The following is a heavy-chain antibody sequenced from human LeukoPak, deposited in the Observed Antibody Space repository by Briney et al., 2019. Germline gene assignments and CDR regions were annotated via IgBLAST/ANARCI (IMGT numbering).Heavy chain of an antibody. CDR1: GYTFTGYY. CDR3: AREGIAEGSAVDY. CDR2: INPNSGGT. V-gene: IGHV1-2*04. Sequence: ASVKVSCKASGYTFTGYYMHWVRQAPGQGLEWMGWINPNSGGTNYAQKFQGWVTMTRDTSISTAHMELSRLRSDDTAVYYCAREGIAEGSAVDYWGQGTLVTVSS. D-gene: IGHD6-13*01. J-gene: IGHJ4*02.